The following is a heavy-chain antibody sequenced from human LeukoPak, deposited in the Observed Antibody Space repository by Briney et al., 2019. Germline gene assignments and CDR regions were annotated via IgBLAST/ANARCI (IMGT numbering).Heavy chain of an antibody. CDR1: GLTFSDFW. CDR2: IKQDASEK. Sequence: GGSLRLTCAASGLTFSDFWMSWVRQAPGKGLEWVANIKQDASEKYYVDSVKGRFTISRDNAKNSLYLQMNSLRAEDTAVYYCAREGYYYFDYWGQGTLVTVSS. D-gene: IGHD1-26*01. V-gene: IGHV3-7*01. CDR3: AREGYYYFDY. J-gene: IGHJ4*02.